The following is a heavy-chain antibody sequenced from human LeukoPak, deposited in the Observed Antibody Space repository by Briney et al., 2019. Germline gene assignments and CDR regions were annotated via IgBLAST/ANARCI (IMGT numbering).Heavy chain of an antibody. D-gene: IGHD3-3*01. CDR1: GYTFTSYD. CDR2: MNPNSGNT. CDR3: ARTYYDFWSGYSLVYNWFDP. Sequence: ASVKVSCKVSGYTFTSYDINWVRQATGQGLERMGWMNPNSGNTGYAQKFQGRVTITRNTSINTAYMELSSLRSEDTAVYYCARTYYDFWSGYSLVYNWFDPWGQGTLVTVSS. V-gene: IGHV1-8*03. J-gene: IGHJ5*02.